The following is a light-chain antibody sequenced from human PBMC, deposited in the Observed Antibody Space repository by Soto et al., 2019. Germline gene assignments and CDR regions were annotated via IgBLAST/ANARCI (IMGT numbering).Light chain of an antibody. Sequence: IQLTQSPSSLSASVGDRVTITCQASRGISSYLAWYQQKPGKAPKLLVYSASTLQSGVPSRFSGSGSGPDFTLTISSLQPEDSATSFCQQLNSYPQTFGQGTRLEIK. J-gene: IGKJ5*01. CDR2: SAS. CDR1: RGISSY. CDR3: QQLNSYPQT. V-gene: IGKV1-9*01.